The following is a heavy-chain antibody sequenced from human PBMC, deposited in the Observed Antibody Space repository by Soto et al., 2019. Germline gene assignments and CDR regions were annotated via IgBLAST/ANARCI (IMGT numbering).Heavy chain of an antibody. CDR1: GFTFISYW. J-gene: IGHJ4*02. D-gene: IGHD2-8*01. CDR3: VRDAVVSGVDYFDY. CDR2: IRQDGGDK. V-gene: IGHV3-7*01. Sequence: GGSLRLSCAASGFTFISYWMAWVLQAPGKGLEWVANIRQDGGDKYFLESVKGRFTISRDNAKNSLYLQMNSLRVEDTAIYYCVRDAVVSGVDYFDYWGQGTLVTVSS.